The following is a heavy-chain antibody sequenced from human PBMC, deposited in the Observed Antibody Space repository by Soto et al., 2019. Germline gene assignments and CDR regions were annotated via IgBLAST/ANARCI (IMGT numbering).Heavy chain of an antibody. V-gene: IGHV4-39*01. CDR3: ARHTPAISISDH. D-gene: IGHD2-15*01. J-gene: IGHJ4*02. Sequence: SETLSLTCAVYGGSFSSYYWGWIRQPPGKGLEWIGSIYYSGSTYYNPSLKSRFTISVDTSKTQFSLKLSSVTAADTAVYYCARHTPAISISDHWGQGTLVTVSS. CDR2: IYYSGST. CDR1: GGSFSSYY.